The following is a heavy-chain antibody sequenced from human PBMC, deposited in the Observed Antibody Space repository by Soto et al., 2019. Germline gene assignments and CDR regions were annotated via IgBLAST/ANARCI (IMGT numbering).Heavy chain of an antibody. Sequence: PGESLKISCNGSGYSFAGYWITWVRQKPGKGLEWMGRIDPSDSQTYYSPSFRGHVTISVTKSITTVFLQWRSLRASDTAMYYCARQIYDSDTGPNFQYYFDSWGQGTPVTVSS. D-gene: IGHD3-22*01. CDR1: GYSFAGYW. J-gene: IGHJ4*02. CDR2: IDPSDSQT. V-gene: IGHV5-10-1*01. CDR3: ARQIYDSDTGPNFQYYFDS.